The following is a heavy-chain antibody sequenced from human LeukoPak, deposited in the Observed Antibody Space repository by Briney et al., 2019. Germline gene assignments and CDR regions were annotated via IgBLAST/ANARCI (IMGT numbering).Heavy chain of an antibody. Sequence: GGSLRLSCAATGFTFSSYGMHWVRQAPGKGLEWVAFIRYDGSNKYYADSVKGRFTISRDNSKNTLYLQMNSLRAEDTAVYYCAKDWYYYGSGSYYPYQSWGQGTLVTVSS. V-gene: IGHV3-30*02. CDR2: IRYDGSNK. D-gene: IGHD3-10*01. CDR1: GFTFSSYG. J-gene: IGHJ5*02. CDR3: AKDWYYYGSGSYYPYQS.